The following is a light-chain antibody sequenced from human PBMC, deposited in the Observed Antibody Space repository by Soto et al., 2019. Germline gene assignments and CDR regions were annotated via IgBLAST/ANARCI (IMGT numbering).Light chain of an antibody. J-gene: IGKJ3*01. CDR1: QSVSSY. Sequence: EIVLTQSPATLSLSPGERATLSCRASQSVSSYLAWYQQKPGQAPRLLIYDTSNRATGIPARFSGSGSGTDFTLTISSLETVDFAVYYCQQRSNWPPVFTFGPGTKVDIK. CDR3: QQRSNWPPVFT. CDR2: DTS. V-gene: IGKV3-11*01.